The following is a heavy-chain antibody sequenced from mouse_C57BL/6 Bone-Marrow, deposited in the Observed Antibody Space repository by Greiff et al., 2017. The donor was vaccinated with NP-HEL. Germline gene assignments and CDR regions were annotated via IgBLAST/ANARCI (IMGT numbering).Heavy chain of an antibody. V-gene: IGHV1-69*01. Sequence: FTSYWMHWVKQRPGQGLEWIGEIDPSDSYTNYNQKFKGKSTLTVDKSSSTAYMQLSSLTSEDSAVYYCASPAYYSNDWYFDVWGTGTTVTVSS. CDR2: IDPSDSYT. CDR1: FTSYW. J-gene: IGHJ1*03. CDR3: ASPAYYSNDWYFDV. D-gene: IGHD2-5*01.